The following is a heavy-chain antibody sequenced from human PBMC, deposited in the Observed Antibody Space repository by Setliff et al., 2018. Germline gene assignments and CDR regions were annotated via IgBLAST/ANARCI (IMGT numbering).Heavy chain of an antibody. J-gene: IGHJ4*02. Sequence: KPSETLSLTCAVYGGSFSGYYWSWIRQPPGKGLEWIGEINHSGSTNYNPSLKSRVTISVDTSKNQFSLKLSSVTAADTAVCYCAGSLGGFDYWGQGTLVTVSS. CDR1: GGSFSGYY. D-gene: IGHD3-16*01. CDR3: AGSLGGFDY. V-gene: IGHV4-34*01. CDR2: INHSGST.